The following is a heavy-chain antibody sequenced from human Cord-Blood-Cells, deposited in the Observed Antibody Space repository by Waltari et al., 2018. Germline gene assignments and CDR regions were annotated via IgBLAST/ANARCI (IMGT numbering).Heavy chain of an antibody. CDR2: INHSGST. J-gene: IGHJ6*03. CDR1: GGSFSGYY. V-gene: IGHV4-34*01. CDR3: ARLVNSSSWYYYYYYIDV. Sequence: QVQLQQWGAGLLKPSETLSLTCAVYGGSFSGYYWSWIRQPPGKGLEWIGEINHSGSTNYNPSLKSRVTISVDTSKNQFSLKLSSVTAADTAVYYCARLVNSSSWYYYYYYIDVWGKGTTVTVSS. D-gene: IGHD6-13*01.